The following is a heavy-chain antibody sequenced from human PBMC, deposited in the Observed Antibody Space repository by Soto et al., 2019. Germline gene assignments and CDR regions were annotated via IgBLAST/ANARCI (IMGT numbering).Heavy chain of an antibody. D-gene: IGHD2-2*02. CDR3: ARGEAPVVTAAIGWFDP. V-gene: IGHV5-51*01. Sequence: KISCKGSGYSFTSYWIGWVRQMPGKGLEWMGIIYPGDSDTRYSPSFQGQVTISADKSISTAYLQWSSLKASDTAMYYCARGEAPVVTAAIGWFDPWGKGTLVTVSS. CDR1: GYSFTSYW. J-gene: IGHJ5*02. CDR2: IYPGDSDT.